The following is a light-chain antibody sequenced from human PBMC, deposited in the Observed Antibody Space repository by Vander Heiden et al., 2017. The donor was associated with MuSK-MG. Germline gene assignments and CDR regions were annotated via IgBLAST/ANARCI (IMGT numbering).Light chain of an antibody. V-gene: IGLV2-23*02. J-gene: IGLJ2*01. CDR2: EVT. Sequence: QSALTQPASVSGSPGQSITISCTGTSGDVGSYNLVSWYQHHPGTVPKLMIYEVTKRPAGVADRFSGSKSGNTASLTISGLQAEDEADYYCCSYTRSSTLIFGGGTKLTVL. CDR1: SGDVGSYNL. CDR3: CSYTRSSTLI.